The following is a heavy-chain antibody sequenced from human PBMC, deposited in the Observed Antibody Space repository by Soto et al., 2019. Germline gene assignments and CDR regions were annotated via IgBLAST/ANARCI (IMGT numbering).Heavy chain of an antibody. Sequence: GGSLRLSCAASGFTFSSYDMHWVRQATGKGLEWVSAIGTAGDPYYPGSVKGRFTISRENAKNSLYLQMNSLRAGDTAVYYCARGAAAAGLQRYAFDIWGQGTMVTVSS. CDR3: ARGAAAAGLQRYAFDI. J-gene: IGHJ3*02. CDR2: IGTAGDP. D-gene: IGHD6-13*01. CDR1: GFTFSSYD. V-gene: IGHV3-13*05.